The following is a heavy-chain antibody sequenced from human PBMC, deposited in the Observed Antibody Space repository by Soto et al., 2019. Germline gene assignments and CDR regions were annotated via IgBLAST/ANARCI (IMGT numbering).Heavy chain of an antibody. CDR2: INSDGSSK. CDR1: GFTFSSYW. J-gene: IGHJ4*02. V-gene: IGHV3-74*01. CDR3: VRTSLVVAAATREDY. D-gene: IGHD2-15*01. Sequence: EVQLVESGGGVVQPGGSLRLSCAASGFTFSSYWMHWVRQAPGKGLVWVSRINSDGSSKSYADSVKGRFTISRDNAKNTLYLQMNSLRAEDTAVYYCVRTSLVVAAATREDYWGQGTLVTVSS.